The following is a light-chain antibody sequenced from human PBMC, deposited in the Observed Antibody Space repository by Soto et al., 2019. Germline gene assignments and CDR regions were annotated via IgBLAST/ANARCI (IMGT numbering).Light chain of an antibody. V-gene: IGKV3-20*01. CDR2: GAS. J-gene: IGKJ1*01. CDR1: QFVSSTY. Sequence: EILLTQSPGTLSLSPGERATLSCRASQFVSSTYLAWYQQKPGQAPRLLIYGASSRATGISDRFSGSGSGTDFTLPISRLEPEDFAVYYCQQYGRSPRTFGQGTKVEIK. CDR3: QQYGRSPRT.